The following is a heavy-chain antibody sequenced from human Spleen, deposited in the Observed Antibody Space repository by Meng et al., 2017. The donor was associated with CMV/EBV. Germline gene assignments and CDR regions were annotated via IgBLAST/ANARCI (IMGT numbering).Heavy chain of an antibody. V-gene: IGHV3-53*01. CDR1: EFSVSRDH. CDR3: ARWVGGYFDS. Sequence: LRLSCAASEFSVSRDHLTWVRQAPGKGREWVSVVYSGDRTNYADSVKGRFTISRDNSNNTLYLQMNSLRVEDTAVYYCARWVGGYFDSWGQGTLVTVSS. D-gene: IGHD3-16*01. CDR2: VYSGDRT. J-gene: IGHJ4*02.